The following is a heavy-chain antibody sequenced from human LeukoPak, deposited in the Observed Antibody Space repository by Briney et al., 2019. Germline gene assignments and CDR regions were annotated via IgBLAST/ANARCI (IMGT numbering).Heavy chain of an antibody. CDR2: INPNSGGT. CDR1: GYTFTGYY. CDR3: ARDNYYDSSGYTI. V-gene: IGHV1-2*02. D-gene: IGHD3-22*01. Sequence: ASVKVSCKASGYTFTGYYMHWVRQAPGQGLEWVGWINPNSGGTNYAQKFQGRVTMTRDTSISTAYMELSRLRSDDTAVYYCARDNYYDSSGYTIWGQGTLVTVSS. J-gene: IGHJ4*02.